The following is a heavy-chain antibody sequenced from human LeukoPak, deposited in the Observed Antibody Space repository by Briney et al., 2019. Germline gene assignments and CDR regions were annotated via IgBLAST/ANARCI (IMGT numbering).Heavy chain of an antibody. V-gene: IGHV4-59*12. CDR3: ASGLRIAARSGSPS. CDR2: IYYSGST. CDR1: GGSISSYY. Sequence: SETLSLTCTVSGGSISSYYWSWIRQPPGKGLEWIGYIYYSGSTNYNPSLKSRVTISVDTSKNQFSLKLSSVTAADTAVYYCASGLRIAARSGSPSWGQGTLVTVSS. D-gene: IGHD6-6*01. J-gene: IGHJ4*02.